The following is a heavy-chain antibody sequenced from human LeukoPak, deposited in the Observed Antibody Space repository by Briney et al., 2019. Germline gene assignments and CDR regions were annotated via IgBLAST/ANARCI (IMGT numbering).Heavy chain of an antibody. J-gene: IGHJ4*02. D-gene: IGHD5-12*01. CDR2: INRSGST. CDR1: GGSFSGYY. Sequence: PSETLSLTCAVYGGSFSGYYWSWIRQPPGKGLEWIGEINRSGSTNYNPSLKSRVTISVDTSKNQFSLKLSSVTAADTAVYYCAMSTATITRRFDYWGQGTLVTVSS. CDR3: AMSTATITRRFDY. V-gene: IGHV4-34*01.